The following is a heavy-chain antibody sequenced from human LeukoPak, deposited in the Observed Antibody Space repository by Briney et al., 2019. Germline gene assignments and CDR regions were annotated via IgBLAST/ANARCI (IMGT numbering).Heavy chain of an antibody. Sequence: GGSLRLSCAASGFTLSSYAMSWVRQAPGKGLEWVSAISVSGNTYHADSVKGRFTISRDSSKNTLYLQMNRLRAEDAAVYYCAKAPVTTCSGAYCYPFDYWGQGSLVTVSS. CDR2: ISVSGNT. V-gene: IGHV3-23*01. J-gene: IGHJ4*02. D-gene: IGHD2-21*01. CDR3: AKAPVTTCSGAYCYPFDY. CDR1: GFTLSSYA.